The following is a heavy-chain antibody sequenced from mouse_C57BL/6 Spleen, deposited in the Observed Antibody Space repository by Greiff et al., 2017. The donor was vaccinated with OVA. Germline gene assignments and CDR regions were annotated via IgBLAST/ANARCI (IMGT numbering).Heavy chain of an antibody. D-gene: IGHD2-3*01. J-gene: IGHJ2*01. V-gene: IGHV1-19*01. CDR3: AREKDGYHFDY. CDR1: GYTFTDYY. Sequence: VQLQQSGPVLVKPGASVKMSCKASGYTFTDYYMNWVKQSHGKSLEWIGVINPYNGGTSYNQKFKGKATLTVDKSSSTAYMELNSLTSEDSAVYYCAREKDGYHFDYWGQGTTLTVSS. CDR2: INPYNGGT.